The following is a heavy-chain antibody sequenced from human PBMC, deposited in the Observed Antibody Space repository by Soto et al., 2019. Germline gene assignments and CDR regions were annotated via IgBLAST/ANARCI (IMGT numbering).Heavy chain of an antibody. V-gene: IGHV5-51*01. CDR1: GYTFSNFW. Sequence: PGESLKISCQGSGYTFSNFWICWVRQLPGQGLEWMGIIYPGDHETRYSPSFLGKVTISAETSIDTAYLQWSSLEASDSAFYFCARSPRSSPYFDFWGQGALVTVSS. J-gene: IGHJ4*02. CDR2: IYPGDHET. D-gene: IGHD6-13*01. CDR3: ARSPRSSPYFDF.